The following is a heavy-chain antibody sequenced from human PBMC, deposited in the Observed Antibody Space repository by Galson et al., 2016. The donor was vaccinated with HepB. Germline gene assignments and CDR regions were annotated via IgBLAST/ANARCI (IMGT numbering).Heavy chain of an antibody. CDR1: GGSVSSGSYY. D-gene: IGHD1-26*01. V-gene: IGHV4-61*01. CDR3: ASEGWEWELPDY. Sequence: SETLSLTCTVSGGSVSSGSYYWSWIRQPPGKGLEWIGNIYYTGSTNYNPSLKRRVTISVDTSKNQFSLKLSSVTAADTAVYYCASEGWEWELPDYWGRGTLVTVSS. CDR2: IYYTGST. J-gene: IGHJ4*02.